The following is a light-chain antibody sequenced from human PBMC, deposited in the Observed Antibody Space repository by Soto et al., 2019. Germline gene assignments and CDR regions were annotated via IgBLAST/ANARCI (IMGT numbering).Light chain of an antibody. V-gene: IGLV2-14*01. Sequence: QSVLTQPASVSGSPGQSITLSCTGTSSDVGAYDYVSWYQQPPGKAPKLMIYEVTNRPSGVSSRFSGSKSGNTASLTISGLQAVDEADYYCSSYTGGSTLFVFGAGTKVTVL. CDR1: SSDVGAYDY. CDR3: SSYTGGSTLFV. J-gene: IGLJ1*01. CDR2: EVT.